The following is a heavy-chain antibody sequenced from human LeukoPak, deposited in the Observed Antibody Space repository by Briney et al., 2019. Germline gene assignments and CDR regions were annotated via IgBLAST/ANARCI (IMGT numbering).Heavy chain of an antibody. D-gene: IGHD5-12*01. CDR2: IIPILGIA. CDR3: AIVRVDIVATIKGEGDYYYYGMDV. Sequence: SVKVSCKASGGTFSSYAISWVRQAPGQGLEWMGRIIPILGIANYAQKFQGRVTITADKSTSTAYMELSSLRSEDTAVYYCAIVRVDIVATIKGEGDYYYYGMDVWGQGTTVTVSS. V-gene: IGHV1-69*04. J-gene: IGHJ6*02. CDR1: GGTFSSYA.